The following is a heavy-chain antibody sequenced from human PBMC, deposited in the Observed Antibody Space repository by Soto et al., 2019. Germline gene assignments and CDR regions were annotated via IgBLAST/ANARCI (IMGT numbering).Heavy chain of an antibody. J-gene: IGHJ6*02. V-gene: IGHV4-31*03. CDR3: ARAPIPNWNYYGMDV. CDR2: IYYSGST. Sequence: SETLSLTCTVSGGSVSSGGYHWSWIRQHPGRGLEWIGDIYYSGSTYYNPSLKSRVTISIDTSTNHFSLHLSALTAADTAVYYCARAPIPNWNYYGMDVWGQGTTVTVSS. D-gene: IGHD1-1*01. CDR1: GGSVSSGGYH.